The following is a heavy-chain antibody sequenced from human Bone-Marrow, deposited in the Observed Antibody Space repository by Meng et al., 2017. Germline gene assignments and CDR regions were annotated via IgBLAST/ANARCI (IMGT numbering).Heavy chain of an antibody. J-gene: IGHJ4*02. D-gene: IGHD1-26*01. Sequence: ASVKVSCKASGYTFTGYYMHWVRQAPGQGLEGMGWINPNSGGTNYAQKFQGRVTMTRDTSISTAYMELSRLRSDDTAVYYWARVHASAGATPDYWGQGTLVTVSS. V-gene: IGHV1-2*02. CDR1: GYTFTGYY. CDR3: ARVHASAGATPDY. CDR2: INPNSGGT.